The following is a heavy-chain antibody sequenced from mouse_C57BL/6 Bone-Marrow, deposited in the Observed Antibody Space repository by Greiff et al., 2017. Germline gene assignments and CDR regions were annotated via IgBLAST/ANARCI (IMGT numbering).Heavy chain of an antibody. Sequence: QVQLKESGAELARPGASVKMSCKASGYTFTSYTMHWVKQRPGQGLEWIGYINPSSGYTKYNQKFKDKATLTADKSSSTAYMRLSSLTSEDSAVYYFALFMTTVVATRYFDVWGTGTLVTVSS. CDR1: GYTFTSYT. D-gene: IGHD1-1*01. CDR3: ALFMTTVVATRYFDV. CDR2: INPSSGYT. J-gene: IGHJ1*03. V-gene: IGHV1-4*01.